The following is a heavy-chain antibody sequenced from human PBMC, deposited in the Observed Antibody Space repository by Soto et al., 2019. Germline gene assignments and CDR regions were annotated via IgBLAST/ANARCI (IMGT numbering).Heavy chain of an antibody. D-gene: IGHD1-26*01. CDR1: GFSVGSNY. J-gene: IGHJ4*02. CDR3: GRGYSGSQRQLAVDY. Sequence: EVQLVETGGGLIQPGGSLRLSCAASGFSVGSNYMSWVRQAPGKGLEWVSVIYSGGTTYYADSVKGRITISRDNSKNTLYLQMNNLRVEDTAMYDCGRGYSGSQRQLAVDYWGQGTLVTVSS. V-gene: IGHV3-53*02. CDR2: IYSGGTT.